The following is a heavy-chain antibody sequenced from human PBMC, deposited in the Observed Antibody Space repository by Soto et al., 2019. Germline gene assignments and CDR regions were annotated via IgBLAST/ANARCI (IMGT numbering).Heavy chain of an antibody. J-gene: IGHJ4*02. CDR1: GGSISSYY. Sequence: QVQLQESGPGLVKPSETLSLTCTVSGGSISSYYWSWIRQPPGKGLEWIGYIYYSGSTYYNPSLKSRVTLSVDTSKNHFSLTLSSVTAADTAVYYCARAAGSLYYSGSGSYTKVDYWGQGTLVTVAS. CDR2: IYYSGST. CDR3: ARAAGSLYYSGSGSYTKVDY. D-gene: IGHD3-10*01. V-gene: IGHV4-59*01.